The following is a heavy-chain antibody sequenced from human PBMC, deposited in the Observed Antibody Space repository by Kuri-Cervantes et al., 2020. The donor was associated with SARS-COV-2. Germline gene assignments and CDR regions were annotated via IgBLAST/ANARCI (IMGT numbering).Heavy chain of an antibody. CDR3: ARDRWVVVVTGKRGIGAFDI. J-gene: IGHJ3*02. CDR2: INPSGGST. D-gene: IGHD2-21*02. V-gene: IGHV1-46*01. CDR1: GYTFTSYY. Sequence: ASVKVSCKASGYTFTSYYMHWVRQAPGQGLEWMGIINPSGGSTSYAQKFQGRVTMTRDTSISTAYMELSRLRSDDTAVYYCARDRWVVVVTGKRGIGAFDIWGQGTMVTVSS.